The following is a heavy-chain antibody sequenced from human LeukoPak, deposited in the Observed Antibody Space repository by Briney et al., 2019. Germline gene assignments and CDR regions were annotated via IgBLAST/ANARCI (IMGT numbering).Heavy chain of an antibody. CDR3: ARVVSGYCSGGSCYRIDP. J-gene: IGHJ5*02. CDR2: IWYDGSNK. Sequence: PGRSLRLSCAASGFTFSSYGMHWVRQAPGKGLEWVAVIWYDGSNKYYADSVKGRFTISRDNSKNTLYLQMNSLRAEDTAVYYCARVVSGYCSGGSCYRIDPWGQGTLVTVSS. V-gene: IGHV3-33*01. CDR1: GFTFSSYG. D-gene: IGHD2-15*01.